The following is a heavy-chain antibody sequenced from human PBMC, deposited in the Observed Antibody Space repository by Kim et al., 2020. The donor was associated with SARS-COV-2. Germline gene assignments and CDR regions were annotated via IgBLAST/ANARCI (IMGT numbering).Heavy chain of an antibody. CDR1: GFTFSSYA. D-gene: IGHD3-10*01. Sequence: GGSLRLSCAASGFTFSSYAMSWVRQAPGKGLEWVSAISGSGGSTYYADSVKGRFTISRDNSKNTLYLQMNSLRAEDTAVYYCAKGGNYYGPYYYYYGMDVWGQGTTVTVSS. CDR2: ISGSGGST. CDR3: AKGGNYYGPYYYYYGMDV. V-gene: IGHV3-23*01. J-gene: IGHJ6*02.